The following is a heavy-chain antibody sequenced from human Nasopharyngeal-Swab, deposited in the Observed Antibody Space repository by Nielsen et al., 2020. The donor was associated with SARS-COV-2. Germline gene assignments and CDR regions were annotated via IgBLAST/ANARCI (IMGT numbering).Heavy chain of an antibody. D-gene: IGHD3-16*02. J-gene: IGHJ3*01. CDR2: IHYTGNT. Sequence: RQAPGKGLEWIGYIHYTGNTYYNPSLESRLTISLDTSQNQFSLRLSSVTAADTAVYYCARGVIEQAVSDAFDFWGQGTMVTVSS. V-gene: IGHV4-31*02. CDR3: ARGVIEQAVSDAFDF.